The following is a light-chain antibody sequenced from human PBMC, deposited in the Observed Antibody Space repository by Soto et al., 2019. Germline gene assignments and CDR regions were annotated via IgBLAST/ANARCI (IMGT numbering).Light chain of an antibody. J-gene: IGKJ2*01. V-gene: IGKV1-9*01. CDR3: QQLNSHPRT. Sequence: DIQLTQSPIFLSASVGDRVTISCRASQGIFNYLAWYQQKPGKAPNLLIFGASTLQSGVPSRFSGSGSGTDFTLTISSLQPEDFATYYCQQLNSHPRTFGQGTKLEIK. CDR2: GAS. CDR1: QGIFNY.